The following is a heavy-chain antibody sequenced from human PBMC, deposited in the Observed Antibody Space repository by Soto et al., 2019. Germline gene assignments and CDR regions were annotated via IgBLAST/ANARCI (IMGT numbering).Heavy chain of an antibody. CDR1: GFTFSSYS. CDR3: ARAHIVVVVAATPDWFDP. Sequence: EVQLVESGGGLVQPGGSLRLSCAASGFTFSSYSMNWVRQAPGKGLEWVSYISSSSSTIYYADSVKGRFTISRDNAKNSLYLQMNSLRAEDTAVYYCARAHIVVVVAATPDWFDPWGQGTLVTVSS. D-gene: IGHD2-15*01. CDR2: ISSSSSTI. J-gene: IGHJ5*02. V-gene: IGHV3-48*01.